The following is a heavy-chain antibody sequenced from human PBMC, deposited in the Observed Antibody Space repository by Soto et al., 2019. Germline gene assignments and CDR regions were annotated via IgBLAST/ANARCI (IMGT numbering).Heavy chain of an antibody. CDR1: GGSISSSSYY. Sequence: SETLFLTCTVSGGSISSSSYYWGWIRQPPGKGLEWIGSIYYSGSTYYNPSLKSRVTISVDTSKNQFSLKLSSVTAADTAVYYCARLEEIVVVVAARVGWFDPWGQGTLVTVSS. CDR2: IYYSGST. D-gene: IGHD2-15*01. V-gene: IGHV4-39*01. CDR3: ARLEEIVVVVAARVGWFDP. J-gene: IGHJ5*02.